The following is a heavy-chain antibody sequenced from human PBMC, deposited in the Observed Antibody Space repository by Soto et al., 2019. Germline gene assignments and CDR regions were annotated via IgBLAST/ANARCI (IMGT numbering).Heavy chain of an antibody. Sequence: PSETLSLTCTVSGGSISSSSYYWVWIRQTPGKGLEWIGSIYYSGSTYYNTSLKSRVTISVDTSKNQFSLKLSSVTAADTAVYYCARHIPSRNSIFGVVIIGYYFDYWGQGTLVTV. V-gene: IGHV4-39*01. D-gene: IGHD3-3*01. J-gene: IGHJ4*02. CDR3: ARHIPSRNSIFGVVIIGYYFDY. CDR1: GGSISSSSYY. CDR2: IYYSGST.